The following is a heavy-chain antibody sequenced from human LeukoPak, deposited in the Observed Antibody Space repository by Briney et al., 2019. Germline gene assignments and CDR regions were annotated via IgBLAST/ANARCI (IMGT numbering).Heavy chain of an antibody. D-gene: IGHD3-10*02. CDR1: GFTFSSYS. CDR3: ARVLGSYYYYGMDV. Sequence: PGGSLRLSCAASGFTFSSYSMNWVRQAPGKGLEWVSSISSSSSYIYYAGSVKGRFTISRDNAKNSLYLQMNSLRAEDTAVYYCARVLGSYYYYGMDVWGQGTTVTVSS. CDR2: ISSSSSYI. V-gene: IGHV3-21*01. J-gene: IGHJ6*02.